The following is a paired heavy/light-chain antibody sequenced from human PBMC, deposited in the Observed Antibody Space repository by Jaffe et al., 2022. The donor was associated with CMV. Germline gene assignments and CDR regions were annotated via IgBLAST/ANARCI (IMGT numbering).Light chain of an antibody. CDR1: SSDVGAYNY. CDR2: DVS. CDR3: SSYTSSTPWV. Sequence: QSALTQPASVSGSPGQSITISCTGTSSDVGAYNYVSWYQQHPGKAPKLMIYDVSNRPSGISNRFSGSKSGNTASLTISGLQAEDEADYYCSSYTSSTPWVFGGGTKLTVL. J-gene: IGLJ3*02. V-gene: IGLV2-14*03.
Heavy chain of an antibody. D-gene: IGHD5-12*01. CDR3: ASHSISRDGYNPKALGY. CDR2: IDPSDSNT. J-gene: IGHJ4*02. Sequence: EVQLVQSGAEVKKPGESLRISCKGSGYSFTSYWITWVRQMPGKGLEWMGRIDPSDSNTNYSPSFQGHVTISADKSISTAYLQWSSLKASDTAMYYCASHSISRDGYNPKALGYWGQGTLVTVSS. V-gene: IGHV5-10-1*03. CDR1: GYSFTSYW.